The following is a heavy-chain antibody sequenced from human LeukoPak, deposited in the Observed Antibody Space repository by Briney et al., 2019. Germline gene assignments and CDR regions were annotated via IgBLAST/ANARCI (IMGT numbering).Heavy chain of an antibody. D-gene: IGHD4-17*01. Sequence: GGSLRSSCAASGFTFSSNYISWGRQAPGKGLECASVSYSGGSTYYADSVKGRFTISRDNSKNTLYLQMNSLRAEDTAVYYCSFRSLSGGDYDLRYYMDVWGKGTTVTISS. CDR1: GFTFSSNY. J-gene: IGHJ6*03. CDR2: SYSGGST. CDR3: SFRSLSGGDYDLRYYMDV. V-gene: IGHV3-66*01.